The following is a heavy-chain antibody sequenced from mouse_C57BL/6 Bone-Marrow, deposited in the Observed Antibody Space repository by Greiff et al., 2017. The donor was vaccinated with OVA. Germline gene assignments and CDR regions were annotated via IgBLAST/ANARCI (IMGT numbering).Heavy chain of an antibody. J-gene: IGHJ2*01. CDR1: GFTFSSYA. Sequence: EVKVVESGGGLVKPGGSLKLSCAASGFTFSSYAMSWVRQTPEKRLEWVATISDGGSYTYYPDNVKGRFTISRDNAKNNLYLQMSHLKSEDTAMYYCARAPNTTVVAYYFDYWGQGTTLTVSS. V-gene: IGHV5-4*03. CDR3: ARAPNTTVVAYYFDY. D-gene: IGHD1-1*01. CDR2: ISDGGSYT.